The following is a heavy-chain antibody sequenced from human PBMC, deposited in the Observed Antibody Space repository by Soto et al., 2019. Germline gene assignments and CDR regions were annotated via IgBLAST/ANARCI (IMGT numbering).Heavy chain of an antibody. J-gene: IGHJ5*02. V-gene: IGHV1-18*01. Sequence: QVQLVQSGAEVKKPGASVKVYCKASGYTFIRYGISWVRQAPGQGLEWMGWISTHNGNTYYAQNFQGRVTMTSDTPTSTAYMELRSLRSDDTAFYYCVRDEISSAGLDPWGQGTLVTVSS. CDR3: VRDEISSAGLDP. CDR1: GYTFIRYG. CDR2: ISTHNGNT.